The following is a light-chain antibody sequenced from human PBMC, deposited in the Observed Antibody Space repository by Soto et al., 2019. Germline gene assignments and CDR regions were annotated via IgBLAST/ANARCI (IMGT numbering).Light chain of an antibody. J-gene: IGLJ2*01. V-gene: IGLV2-8*01. CDR2: DVN. Sequence: QSALTQPPSASGSPGQSVTISCTGTSSDVGGSKHVSWYQQYPGKAPKLMIYDVNTRPSGVPDRFSGSKSGNTASLTVSGLQAEDEAEYYCSSYAGSNTDVFGGGTKLTVL. CDR3: SSYAGSNTDV. CDR1: SSDVGGSKH.